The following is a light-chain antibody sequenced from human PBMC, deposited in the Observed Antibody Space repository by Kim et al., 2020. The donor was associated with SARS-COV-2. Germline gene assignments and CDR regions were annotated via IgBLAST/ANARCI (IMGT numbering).Light chain of an antibody. CDR3: CSYAGSYGVV. CDR2: DVS. J-gene: IGLJ2*01. Sequence: GQSVTISCSGTSSDVGDYNYVSGYQQHPGKAPKLMIYDVSKRPSGVPDRFSGSKSGNTASLTISGLQAEDEADYYCCSYAGSYGVVFGGGTQLTVL. V-gene: IGLV2-11*01. CDR1: SSDVGDYNY.